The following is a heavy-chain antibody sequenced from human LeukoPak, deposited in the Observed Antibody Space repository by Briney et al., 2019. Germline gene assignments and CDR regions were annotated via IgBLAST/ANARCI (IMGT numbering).Heavy chain of an antibody. D-gene: IGHD2-15*01. V-gene: IGHV1-2*06. CDR3: ARGYCSGGTCYLVENWFDP. CDR2: FNPNDGET. CDR1: GYTFTGYY. Sequence: ASVKVSCKASGYTFTGYYMYWVRQAPGQGLEWMGRFNPNDGETDYAQNFQGRVTMTKDTSISTAYMELTNLRSEDTAVYYCARGYCSGGTCYLVENWFDPWGQGTLVTVSS. J-gene: IGHJ5*02.